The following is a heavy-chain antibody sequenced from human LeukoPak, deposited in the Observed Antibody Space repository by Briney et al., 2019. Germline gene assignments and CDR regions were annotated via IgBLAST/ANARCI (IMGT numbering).Heavy chain of an antibody. Sequence: GASVKVSRKASGGTFSSYAISWVRQAHGQGLEWMGGIIPIFGTANYAQKFQGRVTITADESTSTAYMELSSLRSEDTAVYYCARDPDYYGMDVWGQGTTVTVSS. V-gene: IGHV1-69*13. CDR1: GGTFSSYA. J-gene: IGHJ6*02. CDR3: ARDPDYYGMDV. CDR2: IIPIFGTA.